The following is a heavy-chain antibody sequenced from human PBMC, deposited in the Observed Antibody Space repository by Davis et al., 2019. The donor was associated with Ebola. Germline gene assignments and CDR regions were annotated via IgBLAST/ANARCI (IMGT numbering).Heavy chain of an antibody. D-gene: IGHD3-3*01. CDR3: ARGPENTIFGVVIMGYGMDV. CDR1: GFTFSSYA. Sequence: GESLKISCAASGFTFSSYAMHWVRQAPGKGLEWVAVISYDGSNKYYADSVKGRFTISRDNAKNSLYLQMNSLRAEDTAVYYCARGPENTIFGVVIMGYGMDVWGQGTTVTVSS. J-gene: IGHJ6*02. V-gene: IGHV3-30-3*01. CDR2: ISYDGSNK.